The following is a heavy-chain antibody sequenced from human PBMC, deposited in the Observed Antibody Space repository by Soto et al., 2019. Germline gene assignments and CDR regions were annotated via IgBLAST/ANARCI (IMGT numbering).Heavy chain of an antibody. J-gene: IGHJ6*02. CDR3: AREGVAPYYYYGMDG. V-gene: IGHV1-18*01. Sequence: GASVKVSCKASGYTFTRSGISWVRQAPGQGPEWMGWISSYNGDTNYAQTFQGRVTMTTDTSTSTAYMELRSLRSDDTAVYYCAREGVAPYYYYGMDGWGQRTPVTVSS. CDR2: ISSYNGDT. D-gene: IGHD5-12*01. CDR1: GYTFTRSG.